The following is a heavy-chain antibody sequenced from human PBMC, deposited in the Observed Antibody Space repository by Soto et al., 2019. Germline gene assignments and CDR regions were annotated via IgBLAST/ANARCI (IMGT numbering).Heavy chain of an antibody. J-gene: IGHJ4*02. V-gene: IGHV1-69*13. CDR3: AIGYDILPGYYKFDY. CDR2: IIPIFGTA. CDR1: GGTFSSYA. Sequence: GASVKVSCKASGGTFSSYAISWVRQAPGQGLEWMGGIIPIFGTANYAQKFQGRVTITADESTSTAYMELSSLRSEDTAVYYCAIGYDILPGYYKFDYWGQGTLVTVSS. D-gene: IGHD3-9*01.